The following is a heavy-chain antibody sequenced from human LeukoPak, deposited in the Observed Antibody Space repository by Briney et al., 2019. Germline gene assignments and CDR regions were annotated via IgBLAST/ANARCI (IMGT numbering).Heavy chain of an antibody. CDR2: IYYSGTT. D-gene: IGHD3-10*01. V-gene: IGHV4-30-4*01. J-gene: IGHJ4*02. CDR3: ARGPYGSGSYY. CDR1: SGSISSGDYY. Sequence: PSETLSLTCTVSSGSISSGDYYWSWIRQPPGKGLEWIGYIYYSGTTYYNPSLKSRVTISVDTSKNQFSLKLTSVTAADTAVYYCARGPYGSGSYYWGQGTLVTVSS.